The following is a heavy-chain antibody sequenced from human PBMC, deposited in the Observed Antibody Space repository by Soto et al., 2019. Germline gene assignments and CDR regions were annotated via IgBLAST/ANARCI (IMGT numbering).Heavy chain of an antibody. CDR3: ARDAIGDATNWFDP. Sequence: PGGSLRLSCAASGFTFSSYAMSWVRQAPGKGLEWVSAISGSGGSTYYADSVKGRFTISRDNSKKSLFLQMNSLRDEDTAMYYCARDAIGDATNWFDPWGQGTLVTVSS. J-gene: IGHJ5*02. CDR2: ISGSGGST. CDR1: GFTFSSYA. V-gene: IGHV3-23*01.